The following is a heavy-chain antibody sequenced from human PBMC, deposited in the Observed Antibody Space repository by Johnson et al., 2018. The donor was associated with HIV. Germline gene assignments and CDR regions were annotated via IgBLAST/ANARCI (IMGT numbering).Heavy chain of an antibody. Sequence: QVQLVESGGGVVQPGRSLRLSCAASGFTFSSYAMHWVRQAPGKGLEWVAVISYDGSNKYYADSVKGRFTISRDNSKNTLYLQMNSLRAEDTAVYYCARDGGAVEMATRIIGGAFDIWGQGRMVTVSS. D-gene: IGHD5-24*01. CDR1: GFTFSSYA. CDR2: ISYDGSNK. CDR3: ARDGGAVEMATRIIGGAFDI. V-gene: IGHV3-30-3*01. J-gene: IGHJ3*02.